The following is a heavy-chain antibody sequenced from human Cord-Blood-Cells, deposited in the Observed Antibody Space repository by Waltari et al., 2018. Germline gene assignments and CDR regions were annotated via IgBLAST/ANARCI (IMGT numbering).Heavy chain of an antibody. D-gene: IGHD3-10*01. J-gene: IGHJ5*02. Sequence: EVQLVESGGGLVQPGGSLRLSCAAPGFTFSSYSMNWVRQAPGKGLEWFSYISSSSSTIYYADSVKGRFTISRDNAKNSLYLQMNSLRDEDTAVYYCARGQVGSDNWFDPWGQGTLVTVSS. CDR1: GFTFSSYS. CDR3: ARGQVGSDNWFDP. CDR2: ISSSSSTI. V-gene: IGHV3-48*02.